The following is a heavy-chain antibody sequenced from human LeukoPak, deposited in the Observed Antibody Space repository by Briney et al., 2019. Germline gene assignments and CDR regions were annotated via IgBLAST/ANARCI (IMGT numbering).Heavy chain of an antibody. CDR2: IRSSSET. V-gene: IGHV3-48*01. Sequence: GGSLRLSCAASGFIFSQYSMSWVRQAPGKGLEWVSHIRSSSETFYADSVKGRFTISRDNARNSLYLQMNNLRGEDTAIYYCARDAGNSGYGCDLWGQGTLVTVSS. CDR1: GFIFSQYS. J-gene: IGHJ5*02. D-gene: IGHD5-12*01. CDR3: ARDAGNSGYGCDL.